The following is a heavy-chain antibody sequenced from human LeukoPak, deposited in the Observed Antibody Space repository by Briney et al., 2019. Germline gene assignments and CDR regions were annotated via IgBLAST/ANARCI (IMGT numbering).Heavy chain of an antibody. CDR3: ARGDVYDC. CDR1: GGSFSGYY. J-gene: IGHJ4*02. D-gene: IGHD5/OR15-5a*01. Sequence: PAETLSLTCAVYGGSFSGYYWSWIRQLPGKGLEWIGEINHSGSTNYNPSLKSRVTISVDTSKNQFSLKLSSVTAADTAVYYCARGDVYDCWGQGTLVTVSS. V-gene: IGHV4-34*01. CDR2: INHSGST.